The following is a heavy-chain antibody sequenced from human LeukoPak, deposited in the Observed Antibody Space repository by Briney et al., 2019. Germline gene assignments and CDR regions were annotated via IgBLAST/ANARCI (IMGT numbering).Heavy chain of an antibody. V-gene: IGHV1-46*01. CDR1: GYTFTTYY. J-gene: IGHJ4*02. D-gene: IGHD1-1*01. CDR2: INPNDGGT. Sequence: GASVKLSCKASGYTFTTYYMHWVRQAPGQGLEWMGIINPNDGGTAYAQKFRGRVSMTGDTSTSTVYMELTSLISEDTAVYYCARSALSGTGYFDYWGQGTLVTVSS. CDR3: ARSALSGTGYFDY.